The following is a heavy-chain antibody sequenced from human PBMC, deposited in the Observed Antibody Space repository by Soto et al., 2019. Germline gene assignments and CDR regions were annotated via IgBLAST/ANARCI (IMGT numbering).Heavy chain of an antibody. CDR2: IRGFSPYT. CDR3: ARDRGYDAHDYYYNAMDV. V-gene: IGHV3-21*01. J-gene: IGHJ6*02. Sequence: PVGSLRLSCVASGFTFRSYTMNGVRQAPGKGLGWVSAIRGFSPYTFYADSVKGRFTISRDNAKNSLYLQMNSLRAEDTAVYYCARDRGYDAHDYYYNAMDVWGQGTMVTVSS. D-gene: IGHD2-15*01. CDR1: GFTFRSYT.